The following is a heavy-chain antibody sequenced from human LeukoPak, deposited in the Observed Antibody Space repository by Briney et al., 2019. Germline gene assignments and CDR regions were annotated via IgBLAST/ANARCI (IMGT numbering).Heavy chain of an antibody. J-gene: IGHJ4*02. CDR1: GFTFGSYA. D-gene: IGHD3-3*01. Sequence: PGGSLRLSCAASGFTFGSYAMNWVRQAPGKGLEWVSTINPSGGSTYYVDSVKGRFTISRDNSKNTLYLQLNSLRAEDTAVYYCAKDYDFWSGYPYAADYWGQGTLVTVSS. CDR3: AKDYDFWSGYPYAADY. CDR2: INPSGGST. V-gene: IGHV3-23*01.